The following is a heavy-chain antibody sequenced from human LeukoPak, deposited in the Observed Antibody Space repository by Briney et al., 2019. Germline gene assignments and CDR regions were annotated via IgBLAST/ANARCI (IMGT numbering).Heavy chain of an antibody. CDR1: GFTFSIYA. CDR3: AKVLYYYDSSGYYPFDY. CDR2: ISGRGGST. V-gene: IGHV3-23*01. J-gene: IGHJ4*02. Sequence: RGSLRLSCAASGFTFSIYAMSCVREAPGKGLEWGSAISGRGGSTYYADSVKGRFTISRDNSKNTLYLQMNSLRAESTAVYYCAKVLYYYDSSGYYPFDYWGQGTLVTVSS. D-gene: IGHD3-22*01.